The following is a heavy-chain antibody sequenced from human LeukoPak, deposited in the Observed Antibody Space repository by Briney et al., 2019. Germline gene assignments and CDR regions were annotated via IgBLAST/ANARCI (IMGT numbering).Heavy chain of an antibody. CDR1: GGSISSYY. D-gene: IGHD4-17*01. J-gene: IGHJ4*02. V-gene: IGHV4-39*07. CDR2: IYYSGST. Sequence: SETLSLTCTVSGGSISSYYWGWIRQPPGKGLEWIGSIYYSGSTYYNPSLKSRVTISVDTSKNQFSLKLSSVTAADTAVYYCARRYGDYYYFDYWGQGTLVTVSS. CDR3: ARRYGDYYYFDY.